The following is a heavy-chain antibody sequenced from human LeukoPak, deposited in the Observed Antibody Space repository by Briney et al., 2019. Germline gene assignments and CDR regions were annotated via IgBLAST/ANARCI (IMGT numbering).Heavy chain of an antibody. J-gene: IGHJ6*03. CDR1: GGTFSSYA. CDR2: IIPIFGTA. D-gene: IGHD3-3*01. Sequence: SVKVSCKASGGTFSSYAISWVRQAPGQGLEWMGGIIPIFGTANYAQKFQGRVTITADKSTSTAYMELSSLRSEDTAVYYCARDRSLFGVVIPYYYMDVWGKGTTVTVSS. V-gene: IGHV1-69*06. CDR3: ARDRSLFGVVIPYYYMDV.